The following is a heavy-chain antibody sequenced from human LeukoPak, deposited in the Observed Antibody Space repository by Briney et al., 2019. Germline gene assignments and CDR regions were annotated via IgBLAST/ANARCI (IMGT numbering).Heavy chain of an antibody. J-gene: IGHJ5*02. CDR3: ARNVIMGDDEGWFVP. CDR1: GYTFSDYV. Sequence: GASVTASCTASGYTFSDYVIHWVRQAPGQGLDCMGWINPKSGGTNYAQKFQGRVTMTRDTSLNTVYMELSSLNSDDTAMYFCARNVIMGDDEGWFVPWGQGTLVTVCS. V-gene: IGHV1-2*02. CDR2: INPKSGGT. D-gene: IGHD3-16*01.